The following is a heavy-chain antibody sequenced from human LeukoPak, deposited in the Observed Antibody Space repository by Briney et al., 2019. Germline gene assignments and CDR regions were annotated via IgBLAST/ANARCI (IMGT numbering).Heavy chain of an antibody. CDR2: INHSGST. Sequence: KPSETLSLTCAVYGGSFSGYYWSWIRQPPGKGLEWIGEINHSGSTNYNPSLKSRVTISVDTSKNQFSLKLSSVTAADTAVYYCARERFLEWLLSGYFDYWGQGTLVTVSS. CDR1: GGSFSGYY. V-gene: IGHV4-34*01. J-gene: IGHJ4*02. CDR3: ARERFLEWLLSGYFDY. D-gene: IGHD3-3*01.